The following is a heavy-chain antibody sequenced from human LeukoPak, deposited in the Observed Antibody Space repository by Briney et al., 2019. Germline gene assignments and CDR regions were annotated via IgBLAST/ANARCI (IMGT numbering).Heavy chain of an antibody. J-gene: IGHJ3*02. CDR2: IFSSGGT. V-gene: IGHV4-4*08. Sequence: SEALSVTCSVPGGSIRPYYWRWGRQPPGKGREYIGDIFSSGGTSYSPSLKRRVTISIDTSRSQFSLTLTSVTAADTAMYYCAREAAWSRGDAFDIWGQGTMVTVSS. CDR3: AREAAWSRGDAFDI. D-gene: IGHD2-15*01. CDR1: GGSIRPYY.